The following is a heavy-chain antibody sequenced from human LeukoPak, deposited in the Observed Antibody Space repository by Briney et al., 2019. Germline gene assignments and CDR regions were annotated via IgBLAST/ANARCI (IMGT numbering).Heavy chain of an antibody. J-gene: IGHJ4*02. CDR3: ARGSSHGFDY. CDR1: GFSLTTSGMC. CDR2: IDWDDDK. Sequence: SGPTLVNPTQTLTVTGTFSGFSLTTSGMCVSWIRQPPGKALEWLALIDWDDDKSYSTSLKTRLTISRDTSRNQVVLTMTNMDPVDTATYYCARGSSHGFDYWGQGTLVTVSS. V-gene: IGHV2-70*12.